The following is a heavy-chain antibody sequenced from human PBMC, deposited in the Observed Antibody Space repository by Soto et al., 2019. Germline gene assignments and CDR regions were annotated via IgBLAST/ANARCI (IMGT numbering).Heavy chain of an antibody. CDR2: ISYDGSNK. CDR1: GFTFSSYA. V-gene: IGHV3-30-3*01. D-gene: IGHD6-13*01. Sequence: QVQLVESGGGVVQPGRSLRLSCAASGFTFSSYAMHWVRQAPGKGLEWVAVISYDGSNKYYADSVKGRFTISRDNSKNTLYLQMNSLRAEDTAVYYCARDRVRQLVPVDYYYYGMDVWGQGTTVTVSS. J-gene: IGHJ6*02. CDR3: ARDRVRQLVPVDYYYYGMDV.